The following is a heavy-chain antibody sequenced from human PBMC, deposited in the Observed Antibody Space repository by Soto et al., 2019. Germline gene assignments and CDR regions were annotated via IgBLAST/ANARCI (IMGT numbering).Heavy chain of an antibody. CDR3: AKEYYSRYYDSSGYYKYYFDY. CDR2: ISGSGGST. V-gene: IGHV3-23*01. CDR1: GFTFSSYA. Sequence: GGSLRLSGAASGFTFSSYAMSWVRQAPGQGLEWVSAISGSGGSTYYADAVKGRFTISRDNSKNTLYLQMNSLRAEDTAVYYCAKEYYSRYYDSSGYYKYYFDYWGQGTLVTVSS. J-gene: IGHJ4*02. D-gene: IGHD3-22*01.